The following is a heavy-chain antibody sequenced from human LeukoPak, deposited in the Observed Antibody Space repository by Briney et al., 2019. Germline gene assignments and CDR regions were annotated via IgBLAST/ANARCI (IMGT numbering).Heavy chain of an antibody. V-gene: IGHV1-69*06. CDR3: ASAGVYGDYFSGDY. D-gene: IGHD4-17*01. CDR2: IIPIFGTA. J-gene: IGHJ4*02. CDR1: GGTFSSYA. Sequence: APVEVSCKASGGTFSSYAISWVRQAPGQGLEWMGGIIPIFGTANYAQKFQGRVTITADKSTSTAYMELSSLRSEDTAVYYCASAGVYGDYFSGDYWGQGTLVTVSS.